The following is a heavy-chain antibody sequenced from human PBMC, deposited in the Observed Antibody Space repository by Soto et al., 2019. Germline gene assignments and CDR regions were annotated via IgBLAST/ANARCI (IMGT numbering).Heavy chain of an antibody. CDR1: GGSFSGYY. V-gene: IGHV4-34*01. CDR2: INHSGST. Sequence: PSETLSLTSAVYGGSFSGYYWSWIRQPPGKGLEWIGEINHSGSTNYNPSLKSRVTISVDTSKNQFSLKLSSVTAADTAVYYCARARAITMVRGVFYYYYYMDVWGKGTTVTVSS. J-gene: IGHJ6*03. D-gene: IGHD3-10*01. CDR3: ARARAITMVRGVFYYYYYMDV.